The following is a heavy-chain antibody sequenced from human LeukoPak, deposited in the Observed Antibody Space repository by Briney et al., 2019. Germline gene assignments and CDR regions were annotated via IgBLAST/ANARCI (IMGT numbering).Heavy chain of an antibody. CDR3: ARGGEMASYYGMDV. J-gene: IGHJ6*02. CDR2: INHSGST. D-gene: IGHD5-24*01. Sequence: SETLSFTCAVYGGSFSGYYWSWIRQPPGKGLEWIGEINHSGSTNYNPSLKSRVTISIDTSKNQFSLKLNSVTAADTAVYYCARGGEMASYYGMDVWGQGTTVTVSS. CDR1: GGSFSGYY. V-gene: IGHV4-34*01.